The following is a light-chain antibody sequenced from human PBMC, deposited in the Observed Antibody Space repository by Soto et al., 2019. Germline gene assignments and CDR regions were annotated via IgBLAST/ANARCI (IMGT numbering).Light chain of an antibody. V-gene: IGLV4-69*01. CDR2: HNSNGSH. CDR3: QTWREV. CDR1: SGHSSYA. J-gene: IGLJ3*02. Sequence: QLVLTQSPSASASLGASVKLTCNLNSGHSSYAIAWHQQQPEKGPRNLMRHNSNGSHIKGAGIPDRISGSSSGAERYLTVSSLQSDDEADSSCQTWREVFGGGTKVTVL.